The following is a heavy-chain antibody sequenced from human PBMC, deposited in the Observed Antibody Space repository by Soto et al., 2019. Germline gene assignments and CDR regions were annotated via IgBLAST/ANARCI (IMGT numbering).Heavy chain of an antibody. CDR1: GFTFSSYS. D-gene: IGHD6-13*01. CDR3: AREEEQQPFDY. J-gene: IGHJ4*02. Sequence: EVQLVESGGGLVKPGGSLRLSCAASGFTFSSYSMNWVRQAPGKGLEWVSSISSSSSYIYYADSVKGRLTISRDNAKNSLYLQMNSLRAEDTAVYYCAREEEQQPFDYWGQGTLVTVSS. CDR2: ISSSSSYI. V-gene: IGHV3-21*01.